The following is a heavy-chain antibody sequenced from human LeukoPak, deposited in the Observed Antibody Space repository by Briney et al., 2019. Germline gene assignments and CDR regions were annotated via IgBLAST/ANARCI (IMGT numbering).Heavy chain of an antibody. CDR1: GFTFSSYA. CDR2: ISYDGSNK. CDR3: ARDIGPRGYYDSSGYLGAFDI. Sequence: PGRSLRLSCAASGFTFSSYAMHWVRQAPGKGLEWVAVISYDGSNKYYADSVKGRFTISRDNSKNTLYLQMNSLRAEDTAVYYCARDIGPRGYYDSSGYLGAFDIWGQGTMVTVSS. V-gene: IGHV3-30-3*01. D-gene: IGHD3-22*01. J-gene: IGHJ3*02.